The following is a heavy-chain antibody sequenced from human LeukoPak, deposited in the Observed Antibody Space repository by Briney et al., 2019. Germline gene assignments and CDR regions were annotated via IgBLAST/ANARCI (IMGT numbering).Heavy chain of an antibody. CDR3: ARVRGSSLSYYYTDV. J-gene: IGHJ6*03. CDR1: GFPFSYYS. V-gene: IGHV3-48*01. D-gene: IGHD6-13*01. Sequence: GGPLRLSCAASGFPFSYYSMNWVRRAPGKGLEGFSFISSSSSTIYSADSVKGRFTISRDNAKNSLYLQMNSLRAEDTAVYYCARVRGSSLSYYYTDVWGKGTTVTVSS. CDR2: ISSSSSTI.